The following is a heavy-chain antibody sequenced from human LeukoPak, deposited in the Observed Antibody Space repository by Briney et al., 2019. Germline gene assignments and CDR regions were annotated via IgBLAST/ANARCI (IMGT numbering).Heavy chain of an antibody. CDR1: GFTFSSYS. CDR3: ARDGWFGDYNWFDP. J-gene: IGHJ5*02. V-gene: IGHV3-48*01. Sequence: PGGSLRLSCAASGFTFSSYSMNWVRQAPGKGLEWVSYISSASNTIYYADSVKGSFTISRDNAKNSLYLQMTSLRAEDTAMYYCARDGWFGDYNWFDPWGQGTLVTVSS. D-gene: IGHD3-10*01. CDR2: ISSASNTI.